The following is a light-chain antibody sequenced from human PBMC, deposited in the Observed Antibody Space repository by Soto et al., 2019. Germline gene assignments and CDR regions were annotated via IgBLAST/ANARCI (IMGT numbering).Light chain of an antibody. J-gene: IGKJ2*03. CDR1: QSVSTTY. CDR3: QQEGNSPPYS. CDR2: ATS. Sequence: EIVLTQSPGSLSLSPGEGATLSCRASQSVSTTYLAWYQLKPGQAPRLVIYATSSRAAGIPDRFRGSGSGTEFTLTISSLEPEDVGVYFCQQEGNSPPYSFGQGTKLEIK. V-gene: IGKV3-20*01.